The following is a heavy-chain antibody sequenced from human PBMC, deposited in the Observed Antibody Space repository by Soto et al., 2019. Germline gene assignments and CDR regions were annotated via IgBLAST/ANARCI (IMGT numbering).Heavy chain of an antibody. D-gene: IGHD3-3*01. J-gene: IGHJ3*02. CDR3: ARTSITIFGVVRGAFDI. CDR1: GYSFTSYW. CDR2: IDPSDSYT. V-gene: IGHV5-10-1*01. Sequence: GESLKISCKGSGYSFTSYWISWVRQMPGKGLEWMGRIDPSDSYTNYSPSFQGHVTISADKSISTAYLQWSSLKASDTAMYYRARTSITIFGVVRGAFDIWGQGTMVTVSS.